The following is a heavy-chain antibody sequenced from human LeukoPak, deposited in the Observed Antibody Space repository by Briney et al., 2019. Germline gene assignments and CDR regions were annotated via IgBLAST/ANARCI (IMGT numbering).Heavy chain of an antibody. CDR2: MNPNSGNT. D-gene: IGHD1-1*01. CDR1: GYTFTSHD. CDR3: ARGRVTGTTVYDY. V-gene: IGHV1-8*03. J-gene: IGHJ4*02. Sequence: GASVKVSCKASGYTFTSHDINWVRQATGQGLEWMGWMNPNSGNTGYAQKFQGRVTITRNTSISTAYMELSSLRSEDTAVYYCARGRVTGTTVYDYWGQGTLVTVSS.